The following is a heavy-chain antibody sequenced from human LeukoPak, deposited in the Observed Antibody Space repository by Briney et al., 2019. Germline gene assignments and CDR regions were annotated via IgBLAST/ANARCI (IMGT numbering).Heavy chain of an antibody. CDR3: ARLIGYCSSTSCYSLDC. J-gene: IGHJ4*02. CDR1: GGSFSGYY. D-gene: IGHD2-2*02. V-gene: IGHV4-34*01. Sequence: SETLSLTCAVYGGSFSGYYWSWIRQPPGKGLEWIGEINHSGSTNYNPSLKSRVTISVGTSKNQFSLKLSSVTAADTAVYYCARLIGYCSSTSCYSLDCWGQGTLVTVSS. CDR2: INHSGST.